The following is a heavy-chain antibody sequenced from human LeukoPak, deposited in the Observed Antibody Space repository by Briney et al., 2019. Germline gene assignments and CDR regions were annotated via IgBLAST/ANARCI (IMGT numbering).Heavy chain of an antibody. V-gene: IGHV3-7*01. CDR2: IKQDGSEK. D-gene: IGHD3/OR15-3a*01. CDR1: GFIFSSYW. CDR3: ARQTGSGLFILP. J-gene: IGHJ4*02. Sequence: PGGSLRLSCAASGFIFSSYWMTWVRQAPGKGLEWVANIKQDGSEKYYVDSVKGRFTISRDNAKNSLYLQMNSLRAEDTAVYYCARQTGSGLFILPGGQGTLVTVSS.